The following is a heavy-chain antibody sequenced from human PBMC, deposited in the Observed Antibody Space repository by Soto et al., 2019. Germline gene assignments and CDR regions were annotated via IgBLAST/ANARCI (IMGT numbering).Heavy chain of an antibody. D-gene: IGHD3-10*01. V-gene: IGHV4-30-4*01. CDR3: ATPFLWSPDAFDI. CDR1: GGSISSGDYY. Sequence: SETLSLTCTVSGGSISSGDYYWSWIRQPPGKGLEWIGYIYYSGSTYYNPSLKSRVTISVDTSKNQFSLKLSSVTAADTAVYYSATPFLWSPDAFDIWGQETMLTASS. J-gene: IGHJ3*02. CDR2: IYYSGST.